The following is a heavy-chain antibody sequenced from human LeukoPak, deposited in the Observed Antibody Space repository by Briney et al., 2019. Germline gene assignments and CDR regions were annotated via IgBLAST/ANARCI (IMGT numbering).Heavy chain of an antibody. CDR2: IYYSGST. Sequence: PSETLSLTCTVSGGSISSYYWSWIRQPPGKGLEWIGYIYYSGSTNYNPSLKSRVTISVDTSKNQFSLKLSSVTAADTAVYYCARVGEYYDSSGYYSYYYYYMDVWGKGTTVTVSS. CDR3: ARVGEYYDSSGYYSYYYYYMDV. D-gene: IGHD3-22*01. CDR1: GGSISSYY. V-gene: IGHV4-59*01. J-gene: IGHJ6*03.